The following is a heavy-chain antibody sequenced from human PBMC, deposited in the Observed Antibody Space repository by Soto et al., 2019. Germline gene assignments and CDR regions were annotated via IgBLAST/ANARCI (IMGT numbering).Heavy chain of an antibody. J-gene: IGHJ4*02. V-gene: IGHV1-3*01. CDR2: INAGNGNT. D-gene: IGHD2-21*02. CDR3: ARSIVVVTAADY. Sequence: QVQLVQSGAEVKKPGASVKVSCKAFGYTFTSYAMHWVRQAPGQRLEWMGWINAGNGNTKYSQKFQGRVTITRDTSASTAYMELSSLRSEDTAVYYCARSIVVVTAADYWGQGTLVTVSS. CDR1: GYTFTSYA.